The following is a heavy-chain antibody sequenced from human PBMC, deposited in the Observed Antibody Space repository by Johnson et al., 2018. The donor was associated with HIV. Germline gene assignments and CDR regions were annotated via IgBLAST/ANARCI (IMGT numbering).Heavy chain of an antibody. CDR2: ITYDGRNK. Sequence: QVQLVESGGGLVQPGRSLRLSCAASGFTFRSYAMHWVRQAPGKGLEWVAVITYDGRNKYYTDSVKGRFIISRDNSKNMTNLQMNGLSDEDTAVYYCASSWGNAFDIWGQGTMVSVSS. V-gene: IGHV3-30*04. CDR3: ASSWGNAFDI. D-gene: IGHD7-27*01. J-gene: IGHJ3*02. CDR1: GFTFRSYA.